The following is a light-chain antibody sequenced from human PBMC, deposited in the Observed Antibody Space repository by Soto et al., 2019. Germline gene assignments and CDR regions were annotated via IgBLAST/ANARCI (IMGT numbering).Light chain of an antibody. Sequence: DIQMTQSPSSVSASVGDSVTITCRASQGIDNWLAWYQQKPGMAPKLLISAASNLQSGVTTRFRGRGSGTDFDLTVYCRQPEDGATDFFQQANHFPLAFDGGTMVEI. V-gene: IGKV1-12*01. CDR1: QGIDNW. CDR2: AAS. CDR3: QQANHFPLA. J-gene: IGKJ4*02.